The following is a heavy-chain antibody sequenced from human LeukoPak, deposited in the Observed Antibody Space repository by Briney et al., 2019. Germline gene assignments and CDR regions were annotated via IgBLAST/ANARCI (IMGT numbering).Heavy chain of an antibody. J-gene: IGHJ5*02. CDR1: GYTFTSYD. CDR2: INPSGVST. V-gene: IGHV1-46*01. CDR3: ARQITAARNWFDP. Sequence: GASVKVSCKASGYTFTSYDMHWVRQAPGQGLEWRGIINPSGVSTSYAQKFQGRVTMTRDMSTSTVYMELSSRRSEDTAGYYCARQITAARNWFDPWGQGTLVTVSS. D-gene: IGHD6-13*01.